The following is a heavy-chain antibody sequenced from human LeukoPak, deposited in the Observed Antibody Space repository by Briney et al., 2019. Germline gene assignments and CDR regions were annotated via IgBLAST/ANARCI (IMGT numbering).Heavy chain of an antibody. V-gene: IGHV7-4-1*02. Sequence: GASVKVSCKASGYTFTSYAMNWVRQAPGQGLEWMGWINTNTGNPTYAQGFTGRFVFSLDTSVSTAYLQISSLKAEDTAVYYCARDPRRGYSYGIMGRFDPWGQGTLVTVSS. D-gene: IGHD5-18*01. J-gene: IGHJ5*02. CDR3: ARDPRRGYSYGIMGRFDP. CDR2: INTNTGNP. CDR1: GYTFTSYA.